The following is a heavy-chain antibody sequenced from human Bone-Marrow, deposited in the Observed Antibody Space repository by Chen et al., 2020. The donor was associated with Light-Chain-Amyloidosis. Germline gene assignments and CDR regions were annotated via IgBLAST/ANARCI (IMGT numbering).Heavy chain of an antibody. J-gene: IGHJ5*02. Sequence: EVQLVESGGGLVQPGGSLRLSCAASGFTFSSYWMSWVRQAPGKGLDWVANIKQDGSEKYYVDSVKGRFTISRDNSKNTLYLQMNSLRAEDTAVYYCAKDFSSPYDSSGYPPTANWFDPWGQGTLVTVSS. CDR1: GFTFSSYW. CDR2: IKQDGSEK. CDR3: AKDFSSPYDSSGYPPTANWFDP. V-gene: IGHV3-7*01. D-gene: IGHD3-22*01.